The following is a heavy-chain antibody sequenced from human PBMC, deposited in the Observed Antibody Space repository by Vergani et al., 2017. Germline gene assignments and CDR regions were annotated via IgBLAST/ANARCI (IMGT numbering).Heavy chain of an antibody. D-gene: IGHD2-2*01. Sequence: QVQLVQSGAEVKKPGASVKVSCKASGYTFTDYFMHWVRQAPGQGLEWRGWINPNSGGTNYAQKFQGRVTMTRDTSISTAYMELSNLRSDDTAVYYCARVGTSSNRDYFDYWGQGTLVTVSS. CDR1: GYTFTDYF. CDR3: ARVGTSSNRDYFDY. J-gene: IGHJ4*02. CDR2: INPNSGGT. V-gene: IGHV1-2*02.